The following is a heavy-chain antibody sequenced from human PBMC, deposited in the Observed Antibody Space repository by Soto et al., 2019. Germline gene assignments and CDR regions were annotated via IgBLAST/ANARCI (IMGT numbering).Heavy chain of an antibody. V-gene: IGHV3-7*04. J-gene: IGHJ4*02. CDR3: AGVYGSGSLFFDY. CDR2: IKQDGSEK. CDR1: GFTFSSYW. D-gene: IGHD3-10*01. Sequence: GGSLRLSCAASGFTFSSYWMSWVRQAPGKGLEWVANIKQDGSEKYYVDSVKGRFTISRDNAKNSLYLQMNSLRAEDTAVYYCAGVYGSGSLFFDYWGQGTLVTVSS.